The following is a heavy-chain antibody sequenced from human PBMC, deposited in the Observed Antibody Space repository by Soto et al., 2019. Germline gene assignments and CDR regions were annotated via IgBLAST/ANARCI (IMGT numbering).Heavy chain of an antibody. D-gene: IGHD2-15*01. CDR2: INAGNGNT. V-gene: IGHV1-3*01. Sequence: ASVKVSCKASGYTFSTYTMHWVRQAPGQRPEWMGWINAGNGNTQYSRNFQGRVTITTDTSASTAYMELSSLRSDDTAVYYCASGVNIKLDYYGVDVWGQGSTVTVSS. J-gene: IGHJ6*02. CDR3: ASGVNIKLDYYGVDV. CDR1: GYTFSTYT.